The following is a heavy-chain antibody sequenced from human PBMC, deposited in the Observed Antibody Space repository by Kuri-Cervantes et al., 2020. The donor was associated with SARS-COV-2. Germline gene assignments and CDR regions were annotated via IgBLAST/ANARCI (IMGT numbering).Heavy chain of an antibody. D-gene: IGHD6-19*01. CDR1: GFTFDDYA. V-gene: IGHV3-9*01. CDR2: ISWNSGSI. J-gene: IGHJ4*02. CDR3: AKDIRSSGWSIDY. Sequence: SLKISCAASGFTFDDYAMHWVRQAPGKGLEWVSGISWNSGSIGYADSVKGRFTISRDNAKNSLYLQMNSPRAEDTALYYCAKDIRSSGWSIDYWGQGTLVTVSS.